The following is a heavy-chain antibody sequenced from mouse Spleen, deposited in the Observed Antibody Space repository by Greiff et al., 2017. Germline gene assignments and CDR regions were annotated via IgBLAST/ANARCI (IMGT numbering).Heavy chain of an antibody. CDR2: IDPENGDT. CDR1: GFNIKDDY. Sequence: EVMLVESGAELVRPGASVKLSCTASGFNIKDDYMHWVKQRPEQGLEWIGWIDPENGDTEYASKFQGKATITADTSSNTAYLQLSSLTSEDTAVYYCTTGRWFLFAYWGQGTLVTVSA. D-gene: IGHD2-3*01. J-gene: IGHJ3*01. V-gene: IGHV14-4*01. CDR3: TTGRWFLFAY.